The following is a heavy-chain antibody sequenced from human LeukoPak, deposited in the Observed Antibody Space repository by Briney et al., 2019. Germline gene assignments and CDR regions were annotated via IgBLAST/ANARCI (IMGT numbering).Heavy chain of an antibody. CDR1: GFTVSSNY. V-gene: IGHV3-53*01. CDR2: IYSGGST. CDR3: ARGYDFWSGSDY. J-gene: IGHJ4*02. Sequence: GGSLGLSCAASGFTVSSNYMSWVRQAPGKGLEWVSVIYSGGSTYYADSVKGRFTISRDNSKNTLYLQMNSLRAEDTAVYYCARGYDFWSGSDYWGQGTLVTVSS. D-gene: IGHD3-3*01.